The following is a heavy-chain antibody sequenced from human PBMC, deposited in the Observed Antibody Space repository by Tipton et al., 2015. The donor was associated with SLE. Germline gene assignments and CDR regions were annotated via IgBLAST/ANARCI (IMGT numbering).Heavy chain of an antibody. CDR3: TRGQGYSSWGAFDI. J-gene: IGHJ3*02. CDR1: GFTFGDYA. CDR2: IRSKAYGGTT. D-gene: IGHD6-6*01. V-gene: IGHV3-49*03. Sequence: QLVQSGGGLVQPGRSLRLSCTSSGFTFGDYAMCWFRQAPGKGLEWVGFIRSKAYGGTTEYAASLKGRFTISRDDSKSIAYLQMNSLKTEDTAVYFCTRGQGYSSWGAFDIWGQGTMVTVSS.